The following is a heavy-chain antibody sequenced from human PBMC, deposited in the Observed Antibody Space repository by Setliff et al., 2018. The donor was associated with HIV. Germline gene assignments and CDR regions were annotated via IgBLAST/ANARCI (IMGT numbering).Heavy chain of an antibody. CDR2: IYTSGST. V-gene: IGHV4-4*08. CDR1: GGSISDHY. J-gene: IGHJ5*01. CDR3: ARFVGTYNWFDS. Sequence: PSETLSLTCTVSGGSISDHYWSWIRQPPGKTLELIGYIYTSGSTNYNPSLRSRVTISVDTSKNQFSLNLNSVIAADTAIYYCARFVGTYNWFDSWGQGTLVTAPQ. D-gene: IGHD1-1*01.